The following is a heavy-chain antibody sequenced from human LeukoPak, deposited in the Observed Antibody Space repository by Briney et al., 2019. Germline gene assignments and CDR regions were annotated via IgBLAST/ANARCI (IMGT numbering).Heavy chain of an antibody. V-gene: IGHV3-9*03. CDR3: AKDKAAVATGAFHF. CDR2: IKWNSGSM. Sequence: PGGPLRLSCAASGFTFDDYAMHWVRQTPGKGLEWVSSIKWNSGSMDYADSVKGRFTISRDNAKKSLFLQMNSLRPEDMALYYCAKDKAAVATGAFHFWGQGTMVTVSS. J-gene: IGHJ3*01. D-gene: IGHD6-13*01. CDR1: GFTFDDYA.